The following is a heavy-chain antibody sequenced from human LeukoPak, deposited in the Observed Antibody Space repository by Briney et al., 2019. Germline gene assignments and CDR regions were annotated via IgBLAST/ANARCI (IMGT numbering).Heavy chain of an antibody. CDR1: GYTFTSYY. D-gene: IGHD6-19*01. V-gene: IGHV1-46*01. J-gene: IGHJ4*02. Sequence: ASVKVSCKASGYTFTSYYMHWVRQAPGQGLEWMGIINPSGGSTSYAQKFQGRVTMTRDTSTSTVYMELSSLRSEDTAVYYCARDLGIAVSWYYFDYWGQGTLVTVSS. CDR3: ARDLGIAVSWYYFDY. CDR2: INPSGGST.